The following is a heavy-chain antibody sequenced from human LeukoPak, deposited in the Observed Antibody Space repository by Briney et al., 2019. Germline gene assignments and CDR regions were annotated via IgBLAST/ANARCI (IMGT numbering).Heavy chain of an antibody. V-gene: IGHV4-34*01. CDR3: ARHCCSGPAKRVFDI. Sequence: SETLSLTCAVYGGSFSGYHWGWVRQPPGKGLEWIGTISYSGNTDYNPSLRSRVTISVDTSNNQFSLRLGSVTAADTAVYHCARHCCSGPAKRVFDIWGQGTMVTVSS. CDR1: GGSFSGYH. CDR2: ISYSGNT. J-gene: IGHJ3*02. D-gene: IGHD2-15*01.